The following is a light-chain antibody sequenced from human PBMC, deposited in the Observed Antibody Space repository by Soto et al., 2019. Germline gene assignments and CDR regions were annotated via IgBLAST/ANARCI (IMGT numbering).Light chain of an antibody. CDR1: SSDVGANNY. CDR3: SSYISLIGFGV. J-gene: IGLJ2*01. V-gene: IGLV2-14*03. CDR2: DVS. Sequence: QSALTQPASVSGSPGQPITISCTGTSSDVGANNYVSWYQHHSGKAPKLFIYDVSNRPSGVSSRFSGSKSGTTASLTISGLAAEEDDDYCWSSYISLIGFGVFGGGTQLTVL.